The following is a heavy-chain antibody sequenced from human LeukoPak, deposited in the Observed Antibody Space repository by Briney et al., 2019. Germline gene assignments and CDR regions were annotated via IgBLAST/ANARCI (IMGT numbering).Heavy chain of an antibody. CDR1: GGSISSSNW. V-gene: IGHV4-4*02. Sequence: SETLSLTCAVSGGSISSSNWWSWVRQPPGKGLGWIGEIYHSGSTNYNPSLKSRVTISVDTSKNQFSLKLSSVTAADTAVYYCARHVGNSGSGSYLTYFDYWGQGTLVTVSS. CDR2: IYHSGST. CDR3: ARHVGNSGSGSYLTYFDY. J-gene: IGHJ4*02. D-gene: IGHD3-10*01.